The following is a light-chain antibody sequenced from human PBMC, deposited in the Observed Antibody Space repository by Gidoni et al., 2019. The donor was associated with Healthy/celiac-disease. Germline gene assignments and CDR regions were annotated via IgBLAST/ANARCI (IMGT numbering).Light chain of an antibody. V-gene: IGKV3-15*01. Sequence: ELVMTQSPATLSVSPGESATLSCRASQSVSSNFAWYQQKPGQAPRLLSHGASTRATGIPARLRGSGSGTEFTLTISSLQSEDFAVYYCQQYNNWPLYTFGQGTKLEIK. CDR3: QQYNNWPLYT. J-gene: IGKJ2*01. CDR2: GAS. CDR1: QSVSSN.